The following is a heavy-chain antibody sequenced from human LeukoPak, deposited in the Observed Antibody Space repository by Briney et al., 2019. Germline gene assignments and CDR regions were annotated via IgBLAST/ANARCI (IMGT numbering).Heavy chain of an antibody. J-gene: IGHJ4*02. CDR2: INQDGSQK. D-gene: IGHD7-27*01. V-gene: IGHV3-7*01. CDR3: ASGLLPSVLTVFDF. CDR1: GFVFTTYW. Sequence: PGRSLRLSCAASGFVFTTYWMSWVRQAPGNGLEWVAHINQDGSQKYYVDSVKGRFTISRDNARNSLYLQMNSLRAEDTAVYYCASGLLPSVLTVFDFWGLGTLVTVSS.